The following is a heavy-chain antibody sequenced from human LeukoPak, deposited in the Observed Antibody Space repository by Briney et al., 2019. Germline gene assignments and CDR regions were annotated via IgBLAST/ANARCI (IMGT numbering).Heavy chain of an antibody. V-gene: IGHV3-15*01. CDR1: EFTFTNAW. J-gene: IGHJ4*02. CDR3: TTVNPRGYRYGTY. D-gene: IGHD5-18*01. Sequence: GGSLRLSCAVSEFTFTNAWMSWVRQAPGKGLEWIGRIKGKTDGGTTDYAAPVKGRFTISRDDSKNTLYLQMNSLKTEDTAVYYCTTVNPRGYRYGTYWGQGTLVTVSS. CDR2: IKGKTDGGTT.